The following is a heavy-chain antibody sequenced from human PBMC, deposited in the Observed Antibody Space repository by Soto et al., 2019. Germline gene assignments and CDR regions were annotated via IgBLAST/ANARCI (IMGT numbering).Heavy chain of an antibody. CDR1: GFTFDYYW. Sequence: EVQLVESGGGLVQPGESLRLSCAASGFTFDYYWMHWVRQAPGKGLVWVSRIHSDGTSTTYADSVKGRFTISRDNAKNTLSLQMNSLRAEDTGVYYCARGDRGAFDLWGQGTVGTVSS. CDR2: IHSDGTST. J-gene: IGHJ3*01. V-gene: IGHV3-74*01. CDR3: ARGDRGAFDL. D-gene: IGHD1-26*01.